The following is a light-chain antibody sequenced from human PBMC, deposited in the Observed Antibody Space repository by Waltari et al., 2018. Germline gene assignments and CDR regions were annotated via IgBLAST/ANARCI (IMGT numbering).Light chain of an antibody. Sequence: YVVTQPPSVSVAPGQTARITCGAANFRSIHVHWFQQKPGPAPVMVVYDADDRPSGIPARFSGSNSGDTATLTISRVEAGDEADYYCQFWDNSNDHPYVFGTGTKVTVL. CDR2: DAD. V-gene: IGLV3-21*02. J-gene: IGLJ1*01. CDR3: QFWDNSNDHPYV. CDR1: NFRSIH.